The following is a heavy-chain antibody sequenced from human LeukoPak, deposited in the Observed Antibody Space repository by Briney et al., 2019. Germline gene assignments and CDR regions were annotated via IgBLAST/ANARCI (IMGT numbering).Heavy chain of an antibody. CDR1: GYSISNGYY. Sequence: PSETLSLTCAVSGYSISNGYYWGWIRQPPGKGLEWIATIYHSGITYYKTSLKSRVTISVDTSKNQFSLKLTSVTAADTAVYYCARVDLLRGGIVRGFDYWGQGTLVTVSS. V-gene: IGHV4-38-2*01. CDR3: ARVDLLRGGIVRGFDY. J-gene: IGHJ4*02. CDR2: IYHSGIT. D-gene: IGHD3-10*01.